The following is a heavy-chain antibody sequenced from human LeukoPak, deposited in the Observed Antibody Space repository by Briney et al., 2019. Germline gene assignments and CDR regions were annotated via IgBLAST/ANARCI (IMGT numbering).Heavy chain of an antibody. Sequence: GGSLRLSCAASGFTFSRHAMSWVRQAPGKGLEWVSGISGSGGNTYYADSVKGRFTISRDNSRNTLYRQMNSLRAEDTAVYYCAKETGSYEATFDYWGQGAPVTVSS. J-gene: IGHJ4*02. CDR3: AKETGSYEATFDY. D-gene: IGHD3-10*01. CDR2: ISGSGGNT. V-gene: IGHV3-23*01. CDR1: GFTFSRHA.